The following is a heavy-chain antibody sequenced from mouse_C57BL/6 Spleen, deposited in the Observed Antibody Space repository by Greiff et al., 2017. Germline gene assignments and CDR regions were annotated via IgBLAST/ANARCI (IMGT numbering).Heavy chain of an antibody. CDR1: GFSLTSYG. CDR3: AKNFPFITKGMDY. Sequence: LQQSGPGLVPPSQSLSITCTVPGFSLTSYGVPWVRQSPGKGLEWLGVIRRGGSTDYNAAFMSRLSITKDNSKSKVFFKMNSLQADDTAIYYCAKNFPFITKGMDYWGQGTSVTVSS. J-gene: IGHJ4*01. CDR2: IRRGGST. D-gene: IGHD1-1*01. V-gene: IGHV2-5*01.